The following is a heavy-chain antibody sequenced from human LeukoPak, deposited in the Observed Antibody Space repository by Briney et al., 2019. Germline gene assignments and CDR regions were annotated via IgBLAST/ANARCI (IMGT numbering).Heavy chain of an antibody. CDR2: INPNSGGT. CDR3: ARGGYCTNGVCYSHYFYGMDV. J-gene: IGHJ6*02. Sequence: ASVKVSCKASGYTFTGHYMHWVRQAPGQGLEWMGWINPNSGGTNYAQKFQGRVTMTRATSISTAYMELSRLRSYDTAVYYCARGGYCTNGVCYSHYFYGMDVWGQGTTVTVSS. V-gene: IGHV1-2*02. D-gene: IGHD2-8*01. CDR1: GYTFTGHY.